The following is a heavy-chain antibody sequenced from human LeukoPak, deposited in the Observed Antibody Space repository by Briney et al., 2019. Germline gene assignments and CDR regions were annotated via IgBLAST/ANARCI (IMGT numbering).Heavy chain of an antibody. J-gene: IGHJ4*02. V-gene: IGHV1-3*03. CDR2: INAGNGNT. D-gene: IGHD6-13*01. Sequence: ASVKVSCKASGYTFSDYVINWVRQAPGQRLEWMGWINAGNGNTKYSEGFQGRVTITRDTSASTAYMGLSSLTSEDMAVYYCARARSISSNWGIDYWGQGTLVTVSS. CDR1: GYTFSDYV. CDR3: ARARSISSNWGIDY.